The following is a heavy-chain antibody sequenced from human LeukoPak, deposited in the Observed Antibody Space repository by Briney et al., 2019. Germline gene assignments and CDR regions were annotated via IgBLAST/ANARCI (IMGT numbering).Heavy chain of an antibody. J-gene: IGHJ3*02. D-gene: IGHD1-1*01. V-gene: IGHV1-2*02. CDR3: ARDLDDAFDI. CDR2: INPKTGST. Sequence: SVKVSCKASGYTFTDYYIHWVRQAPGQGLEWMGWINPKTGSTNYPQKFQGRVTMTRDTSISTVNMELSRLRSDDTAVYFCARDLDDAFDIWGQGTVVTVSS. CDR1: GYTFTDYY.